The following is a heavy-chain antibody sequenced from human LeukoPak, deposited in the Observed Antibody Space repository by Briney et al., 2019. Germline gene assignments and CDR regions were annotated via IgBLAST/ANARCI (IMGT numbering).Heavy chain of an antibody. CDR2: ISGSGGST. CDR3: AKTFRGYCTKGVCSLQDYYYYYMDV. J-gene: IGHJ6*03. Sequence: PGGSLRLSCAASGFTFSSYAMSWVRQAPGKGLEWVSAISGSGGSTYYADSVKGRFTISRDNSKNTLYLQMNSLRAEDTAVYYCAKTFRGYCTKGVCSLQDYYYYYMDVWGKGTTVTVSS. D-gene: IGHD2-8*01. CDR1: GFTFSSYA. V-gene: IGHV3-23*01.